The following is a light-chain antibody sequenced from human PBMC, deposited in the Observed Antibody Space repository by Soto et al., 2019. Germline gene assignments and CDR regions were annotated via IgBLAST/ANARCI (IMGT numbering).Light chain of an antibody. Sequence: DIQMTQSPSSLSASVGDRVTITCRASQSISTYLNWYQQKAGLAPKLLIYAASSLQSGVPSRFSVSGSGTDFTLTISSLQPEDFATYYCQQTYSTPPTFGQGTKVEIK. CDR1: QSISTY. CDR3: QQTYSTPPT. J-gene: IGKJ1*01. CDR2: AAS. V-gene: IGKV1-39*01.